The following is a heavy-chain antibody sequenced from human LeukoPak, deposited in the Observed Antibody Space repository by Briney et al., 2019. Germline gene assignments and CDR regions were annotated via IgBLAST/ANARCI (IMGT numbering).Heavy chain of an antibody. D-gene: IGHD3-3*01. V-gene: IGHV3-33*01. CDR3: ARDPADFWSGFHWFDR. CDR2: KWYDRNNK. CDR1: GFTFSSYG. J-gene: IGHJ5*02. Sequence: EAGGSLRLSSAAYGFTFSSYGMHRLPQAPGKGLVGVVVKWYDRNNKDYAYAVKGRFTISRDNSKNTRYLQMNSLRAEDTAVYYCARDPADFWSGFHWFDRWGEGTLVTVSS.